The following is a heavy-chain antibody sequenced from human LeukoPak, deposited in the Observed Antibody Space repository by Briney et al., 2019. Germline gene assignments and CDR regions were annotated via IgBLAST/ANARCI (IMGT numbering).Heavy chain of an antibody. CDR1: GFTFDDYA. CDR2: ISWNSGSI. Sequence: GRSLRLSCAASGFTFDDYAMHWVRQAPGKGLEWVSGISWNSGSIGYADSVKDRFTISRDNAKNSLYLQMNSLRAEDTALYYCAKAKGTYTLYYFDYWGQGTLVTVSS. CDR3: AKAKGTYTLYYFDY. V-gene: IGHV3-9*01. J-gene: IGHJ4*02. D-gene: IGHD1-1*01.